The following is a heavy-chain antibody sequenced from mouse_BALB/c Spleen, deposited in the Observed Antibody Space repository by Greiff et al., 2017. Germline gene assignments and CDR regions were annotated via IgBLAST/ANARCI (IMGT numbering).Heavy chain of an antibody. V-gene: IGHV2-6-5*01. CDR3: AKHEGVTPWYYAMDY. CDR2: IWGGGST. Sequence: QVQLQQSGPGLVAPSQSLSITCTVSGFSLTDYGVSWLRQPPGKGLEWLGVIWGGGSTYYNSALKSRLSISKDNSKSQVFLKMNSLQTDDTAMYYCAKHEGVTPWYYAMDYWGQGTSVTVSS. D-gene: IGHD2-3*01. J-gene: IGHJ4*01. CDR1: GFSLTDYG.